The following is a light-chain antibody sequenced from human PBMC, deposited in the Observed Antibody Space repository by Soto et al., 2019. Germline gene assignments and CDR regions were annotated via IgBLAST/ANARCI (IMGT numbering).Light chain of an antibody. CDR3: SSYTSSTTFV. J-gene: IGLJ1*01. CDR1: SSDVGGYNY. Sequence: HSALTQPASLSGFPGQSITISCTRTSSDVGGYNYVSWYQQHPGKAPKLMISDVTDRPSGVSNRFSGSKSGNTASLTISGLQAEDEAEYYCSSYTSSTTFVFGTGTKVTVL. V-gene: IGLV2-14*03. CDR2: DVT.